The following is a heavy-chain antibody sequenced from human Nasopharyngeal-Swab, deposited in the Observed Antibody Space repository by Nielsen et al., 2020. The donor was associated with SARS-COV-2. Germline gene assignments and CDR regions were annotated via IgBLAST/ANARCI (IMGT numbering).Heavy chain of an antibody. CDR2: VNPVFRTP. V-gene: IGHV1-69*13. CDR3: ARDGVSRGSDY. D-gene: IGHD2-2*01. J-gene: IGHJ4*02. CDR1: GGSFSNYA. Sequence: SVKVSCRASGGSFSNYAISWLRQAPGQGLEWVGGVNPVFRTPNYAQKFQGRISLTADDSTSTAYLELSSLTSEDTAVYYCARDGVSRGSDYWGQGTLVTVSS.